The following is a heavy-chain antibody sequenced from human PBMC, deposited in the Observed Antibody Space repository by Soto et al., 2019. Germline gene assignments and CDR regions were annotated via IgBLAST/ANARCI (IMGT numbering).Heavy chain of an antibody. CDR1: GDSVSSNGAA. CDR3: ARDKHDYFNRGIGFDT. J-gene: IGHJ5*02. Sequence: QVQLQQSGPGLVKPSQTLSLTCSISGDSVSSNGAAWNWIRQSPSRGLEWLGRTYDRSKWYNYCTLSVKSRITNNPYTSKNQFDLQQKSVNPEDTDVYYGARDKHDYFNRGIGFDTWGQGILVTVSS. D-gene: IGHD4-17*01. V-gene: IGHV6-1*02. CDR2: TYDRSKWYN.